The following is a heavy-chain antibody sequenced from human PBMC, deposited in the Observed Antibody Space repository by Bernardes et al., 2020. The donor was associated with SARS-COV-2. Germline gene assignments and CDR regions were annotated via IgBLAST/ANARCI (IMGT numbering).Heavy chain of an antibody. J-gene: IGHJ4*02. Sequence: ASSKDSCKASGYSSTTYGIGWVRQAPGQGLEWMGWISAYNGYTYYEEKFQDRVSMNMDSFTSTAYMELTSLRSGDTALYYCASGTGFAILTRLDSWGQGTLVTGSS. CDR2: ISAYNGYT. CDR1: GYSSTTYG. CDR3: ASGTGFAILTRLDS. V-gene: IGHV1-18*04.